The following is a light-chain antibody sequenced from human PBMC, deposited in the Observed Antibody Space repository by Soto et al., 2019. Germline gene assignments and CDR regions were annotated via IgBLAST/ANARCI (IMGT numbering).Light chain of an antibody. CDR1: SGHSSYA. V-gene: IGLV4-69*01. J-gene: IGLJ2*01. Sequence: QLVLTQSPSASASLGASVKLTCTLSSGHSSYAIAWHQQQPEKGPRYLMKVNSDGSHNKGDGIPDRFSGSSSGAERYLTNSSPQSEDEADYNCQTWDPGFSVVFGGGTKLTVL. CDR3: QTWDPGFSVV. CDR2: VNSDGSH.